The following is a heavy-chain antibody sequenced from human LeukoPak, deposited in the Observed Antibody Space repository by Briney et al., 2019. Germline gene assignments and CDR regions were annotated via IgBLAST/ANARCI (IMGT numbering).Heavy chain of an antibody. D-gene: IGHD5-12*01. CDR1: GGSLRSGDYY. CDR3: ARLPLRPDGFDI. J-gene: IGHJ3*02. V-gene: IGHV4-30-4*08. CDR2: IYYRGSA. Sequence: SESVSLTYTVSGGSLRSGDYYWSWVRQPPGKGLEWVGYIYYRGSAYYNPSLKSRVTIAVDTSTNQFSLKLSSVTAADTAVYYCARLPLRPDGFDIWGKGTMVTVSS.